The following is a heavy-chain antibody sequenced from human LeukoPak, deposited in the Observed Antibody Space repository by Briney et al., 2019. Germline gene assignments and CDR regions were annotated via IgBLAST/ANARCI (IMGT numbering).Heavy chain of an antibody. CDR3: ARVRGYYDSSGPRDY. J-gene: IGHJ4*02. CDR1: GYTFTSYG. D-gene: IGHD3-22*01. V-gene: IGHV1-18*01. Sequence: ASVKVSCKASGYTFTSYGISWVRQAPGQGLEWMGWISAYNGNTNYAQKLQGRVTMTTDTPTSTAYMELRSLRSDDTAVYYCARVRGYYDSSGPRDYWGQGTLVTVSS. CDR2: ISAYNGNT.